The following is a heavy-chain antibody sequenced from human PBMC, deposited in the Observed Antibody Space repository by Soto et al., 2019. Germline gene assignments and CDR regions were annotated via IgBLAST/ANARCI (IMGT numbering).Heavy chain of an antibody. CDR2: ISYDGSNK. V-gene: IGHV3-30-3*01. CDR1: GFTFSSYA. CDR3: AREPIAAPGHYFYGMDV. J-gene: IGHJ6*02. Sequence: QVQLVESGGGVVQPGRSLRLSCAASGFTFSSYAMHWVRQAPGKGLERVAVISYDGSNKYYADSVKGRFTISRDKSKNTLYLQINGLKAEDTAVNYCAREPIAAPGHYFYGMDVWCHGTT. D-gene: IGHD6-13*01.